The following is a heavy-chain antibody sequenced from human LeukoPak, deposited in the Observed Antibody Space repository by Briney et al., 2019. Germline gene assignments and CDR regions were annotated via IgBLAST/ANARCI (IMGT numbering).Heavy chain of an antibody. CDR1: GDSIGNTTFY. CDR3: ARHGVTTTAYYWD. J-gene: IGHJ4*02. V-gene: IGHV4-39*01. D-gene: IGHD3-9*01. Sequence: SETLSLTCTVSGDSIGNTTFYWAWIRQPRGKGLEWIGTFSYNGDTYYNPSLKSRVTLSIDTSNNHFSLKLTSVTAADTAIYYCARHGVTTTAYYWDWGQGTLVTVSS. CDR2: FSYNGDT.